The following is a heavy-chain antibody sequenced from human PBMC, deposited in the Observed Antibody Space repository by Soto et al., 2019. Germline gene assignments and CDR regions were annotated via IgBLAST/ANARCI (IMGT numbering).Heavy chain of an antibody. CDR3: ARVVRVAARLYYFDY. CDR1: GGSVSSGSYY. Sequence: SETLSLTCTVSGGSVSSGSYYWSWIRQPPGKGLEWIGYIYYSGSTNYNPSLKSRVTISVDTSKNQFSLKLSSVTAADTAVYYCARVVRVAARLYYFDYWGQGTLVTV. D-gene: IGHD6-6*01. J-gene: IGHJ4*02. V-gene: IGHV4-61*01. CDR2: IYYSGST.